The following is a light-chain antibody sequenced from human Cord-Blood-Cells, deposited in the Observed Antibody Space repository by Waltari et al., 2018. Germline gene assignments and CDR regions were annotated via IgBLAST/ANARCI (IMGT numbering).Light chain of an antibody. CDR3: QAWDSSTVV. CDR1: KLGDKY. CDR2: QDS. Sequence: SYELPPPPSVSVSPGQTASITCSGDKLGDKYACWYQQKPGQSPVLVNYQDSKRPSGIPGRFSGSNSGNTATLTISGTQAMDEADYYCQAWDSSTVVFGGGTKLTVL. V-gene: IGLV3-1*01. J-gene: IGLJ2*01.